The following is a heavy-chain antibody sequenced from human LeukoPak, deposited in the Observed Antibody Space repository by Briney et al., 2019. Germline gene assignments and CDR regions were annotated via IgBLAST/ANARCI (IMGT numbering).Heavy chain of an antibody. CDR2: ISSDGNNK. CDR3: AKDPVAVAGNNYYRMDV. D-gene: IGHD6-19*01. CDR1: GFTFRNFG. V-gene: IGHV3-30*18. Sequence: GGSLRLSCVASGFTFRNFGMYWVRQAPGKGLEGVAVISSDGNNKYYGDSVKGRFTISRDNSQDTLYVQMTSLRAEDTAVYYCAKDPVAVAGNNYYRMDVWGQGTTVTVSS. J-gene: IGHJ6*02.